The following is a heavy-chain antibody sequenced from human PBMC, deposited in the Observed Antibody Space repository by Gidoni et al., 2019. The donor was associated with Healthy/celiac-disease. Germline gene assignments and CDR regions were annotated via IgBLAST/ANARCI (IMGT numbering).Heavy chain of an antibody. V-gene: IGHV4-61*02. J-gene: IGHJ4*02. CDR3: ARDTVGFDY. Sequence: QVQLQESGPGLVKPSQTLSLTCTVSGGSISRGSYYWSWIRQPAGKGLEWIGRIYTSGSTNYNPSLKSRVTISVDTSKNQFSLKLSSVTAADTAVYYCARDTVGFDYWGQGTLVTVSS. CDR2: IYTSGST. D-gene: IGHD4-17*01. CDR1: GGSISRGSYY.